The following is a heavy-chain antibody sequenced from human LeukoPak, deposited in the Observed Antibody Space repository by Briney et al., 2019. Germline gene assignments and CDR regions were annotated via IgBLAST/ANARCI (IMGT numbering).Heavy chain of an antibody. D-gene: IGHD1-1*01. V-gene: IGHV5-51*01. CDR1: GYSFTSYW. CDR2: IYPGDSDT. J-gene: IGHJ5*02. Sequence: GESPKISCKGSGYSFTSYWIGWVRQMPGKGLEWMGIIYPGDSDTRYSPSFQGQVTISADKSISTAYLQWSSLKASDTAMYYCARQGLERPPTNWFDPWGQGTLVTVSS. CDR3: ARQGLERPPTNWFDP.